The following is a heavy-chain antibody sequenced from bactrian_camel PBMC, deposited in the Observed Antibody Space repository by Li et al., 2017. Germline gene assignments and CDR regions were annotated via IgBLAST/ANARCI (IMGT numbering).Heavy chain of an antibody. D-gene: IGHD4*01. Sequence: HVQLVESGGDSVQAGGSLRLSCVASGYALSYNFSRSCMGWSRQAPGKEREWVAAMHGGDGTTYYADSVKGRFTISRDNAKNTSYLQMNSLKPEDTAMYYCAEAPYRDGFSTKCRGQGTQVTVS. CDR1: GYALSYNFSRSC. J-gene: IGHJ4*01. CDR2: MHGGDGTT. CDR3: AEAPYRDGFSTKC. V-gene: IGHV3S1*01.